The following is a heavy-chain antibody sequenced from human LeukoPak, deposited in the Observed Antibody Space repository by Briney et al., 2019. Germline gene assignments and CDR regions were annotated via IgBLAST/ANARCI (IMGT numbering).Heavy chain of an antibody. D-gene: IGHD5-18*01. CDR3: ARGQKYRNGYTVTELGSGYFDY. Sequence: SETLSLTCSVSGGSISSYYWIWIRQSPGKGLEWIGYIYYSGRTRYNPSLKSRVTISVDTSKNQFSLTLSSVTAADTAVYYCARGQKYRNGYTVTELGSGYFDYWGQGTLVSVSS. CDR1: GGSISSYY. J-gene: IGHJ4*02. CDR2: IYYSGRT. V-gene: IGHV4-59*01.